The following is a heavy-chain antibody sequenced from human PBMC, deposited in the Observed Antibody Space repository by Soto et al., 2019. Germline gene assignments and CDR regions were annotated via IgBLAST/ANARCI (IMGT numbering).Heavy chain of an antibody. CDR3: ARDAGQLWLPVTFDY. CDR1: GYTFTSYG. J-gene: IGHJ4*02. CDR2: ISAYNGNT. D-gene: IGHD5-18*01. Sequence: QVQLVQSGAEVKKPGASVKVSCKASGYTFTSYGISWVRQSPGQVLEWMGWISAYNGNTNDAQKLQGRVTMTTDTSTSTAYMELRSLRSDDTAVYYCARDAGQLWLPVTFDYWGQGTLVTVSS. V-gene: IGHV1-18*01.